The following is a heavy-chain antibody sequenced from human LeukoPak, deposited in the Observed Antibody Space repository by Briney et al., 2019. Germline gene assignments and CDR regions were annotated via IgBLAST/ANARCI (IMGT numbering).Heavy chain of an antibody. CDR1: GFSLSNYG. V-gene: IGHV3-30*02. J-gene: IGHJ6*03. D-gene: IGHD3-22*01. CDR3: AKDPRTGYYYGYYYYYMDV. CDR2: IRYDGTNK. Sequence: GGSLRLSCVASGFSLSNYGMHWVRQAPGKGLEWVAFIRYDGTNKFYVDSVKGRFTISRDNSKNTLYLQMNSLRAEDTAVYYCAKDPRTGYYYGYYYYYMDVWGKGTTVTISS.